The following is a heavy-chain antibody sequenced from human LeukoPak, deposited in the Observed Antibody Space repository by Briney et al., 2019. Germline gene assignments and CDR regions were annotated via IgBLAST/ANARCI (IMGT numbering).Heavy chain of an antibody. CDR2: IWYDGSKK. CDR1: GFSLRRYG. Sequence: GRSLRLSCAASGFSLRRYGMHGVRQAAGRGLEWVAVIWYDGSKKYYADSVEGRFTISRDNSKNTLYLQMNSLRAEDTAVYYCARDLYYDSSPFFDYWGQGTLVTVSS. V-gene: IGHV3-33*08. D-gene: IGHD3-22*01. J-gene: IGHJ4*02. CDR3: ARDLYYDSSPFFDY.